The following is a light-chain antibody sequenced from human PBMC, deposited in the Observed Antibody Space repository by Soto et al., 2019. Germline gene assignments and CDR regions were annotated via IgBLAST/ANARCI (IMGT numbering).Light chain of an antibody. CDR1: QSISSW. CDR2: KTS. V-gene: IGKV1-5*03. Sequence: DIQLSQSPSTLSASVGDRVTITSRARQSISSWLAWYQQKPGKAPNFLIYKTSNLESGVPSRFSGSGSGTEFTLTISSLQPDDFATYYCQYYNDYCWTFGQGTKVEIK. J-gene: IGKJ1*01. CDR3: QYYNDYCWT.